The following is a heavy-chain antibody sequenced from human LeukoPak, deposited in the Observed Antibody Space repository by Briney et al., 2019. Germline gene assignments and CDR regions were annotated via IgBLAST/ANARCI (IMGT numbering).Heavy chain of an antibody. D-gene: IGHD6-13*01. CDR1: GFTFSRNS. V-gene: IGHV3-21*01. Sequence: PGGSLRLSCAASGFTFSRNSMNWVRPAPGKGLEWVSSISTSSSYIYYADSVKGRFTISRDNARNSLYLQMNSLRAEDTAVFYCARGAEGVAATDSNFDYWGQGTLVTVSS. J-gene: IGHJ4*02. CDR2: ISTSSSYI. CDR3: ARGAEGVAATDSNFDY.